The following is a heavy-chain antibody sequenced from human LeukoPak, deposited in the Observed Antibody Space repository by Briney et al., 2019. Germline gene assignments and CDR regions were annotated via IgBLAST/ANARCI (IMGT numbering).Heavy chain of an antibody. D-gene: IGHD6-19*01. J-gene: IGHJ4*01. Sequence: GGSLRLSSAASGFTFSNSAMSWVRQAPGKGLEWVSTLSGSGITTYYADSVKGRFTISRDNSKNTLYLQMNSLRAEDTAVYYCAKGIYSSGWSYFDYWGHGTLVTVSS. CDR1: GFTFSNSA. CDR3: AKGIYSSGWSYFDY. V-gene: IGHV3-23*01. CDR2: LSGSGITT.